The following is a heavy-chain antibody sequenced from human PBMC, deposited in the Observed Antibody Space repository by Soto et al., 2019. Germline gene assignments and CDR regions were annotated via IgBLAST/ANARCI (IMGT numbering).Heavy chain of an antibody. D-gene: IGHD5-12*01. CDR3: ARGGRGYEFDY. CDR2: ISSNGDST. J-gene: IGHJ4*02. CDR1: GFTFSSYA. Sequence: EVQLVESGGGLVQPGGSLRLSCAASGFTFSSYAMHWVRQAPGKGLEYVSGISSNGDSTDYANSVKGRFTISRDNSKNTLYLQMGSLRAEDMAVYYCARGGRGYEFDYWGQGTLVTVSS. V-gene: IGHV3-64*01.